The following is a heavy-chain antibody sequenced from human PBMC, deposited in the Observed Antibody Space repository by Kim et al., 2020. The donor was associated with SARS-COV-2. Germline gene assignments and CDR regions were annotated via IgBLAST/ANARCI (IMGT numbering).Heavy chain of an antibody. V-gene: IGHV3-23*01. Sequence: GGSLRLSCAASGFTFSSYAMSWVRQAPGKGLEWVSAISGSGGSTYYADSVKGRFTISRDNSKNTLYLQMNSLRAEDTAVYYCAEVENKLRFLEWPSESDAFDIWGQGTMVTVSS. CDR3: AEVENKLRFLEWPSESDAFDI. CDR1: GFTFSSYA. J-gene: IGHJ3*02. D-gene: IGHD3-3*01. CDR2: ISGSGGST.